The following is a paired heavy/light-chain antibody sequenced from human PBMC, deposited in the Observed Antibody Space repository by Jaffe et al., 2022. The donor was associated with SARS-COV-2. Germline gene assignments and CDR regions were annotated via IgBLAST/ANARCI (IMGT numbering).Heavy chain of an antibody. V-gene: IGHV3-23*01. CDR2: TSGSGGST. D-gene: IGHD1-26*01. CDR3: AKDGRYSGTYYDAFDI. Sequence: EVQLLESGGGLVPPGGSLILSCAASGFTFSSYAMSWVRQAPGKGLEWVSATSGSGGSTYYADSVKGRFIISRDNSNNMLNLQMSSLRAEDTAVYYCAKDGRYSGTYYDAFDIWGQGTTVTVSS. CDR1: GFTFSSYA. J-gene: IGHJ3*02.
Light chain of an antibody. CDR2: AAS. CDR3: QQYYTYPFT. V-gene: IGKV1-8*01. CDR1: QDISSY. Sequence: AIRMTQSPSSFSASTGDRVTITCRASQDISSYLAWYQQKPGRSPKLLISAASTLQSGVPSRFSGSGSGTDFTLTIGCLQSDDFATYYCQQYYTYPFTFGPGSKVDIK. J-gene: IGKJ3*01.